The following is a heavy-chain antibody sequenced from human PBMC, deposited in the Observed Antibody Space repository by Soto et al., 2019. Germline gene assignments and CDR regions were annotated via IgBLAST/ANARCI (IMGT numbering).Heavy chain of an antibody. CDR2: ISAYNGNT. Sequence: ASVKVSCKASGYTFTSYGISWVRQAPGQGLEWMGWISAYNGNTNYAQKLQGRVTMTTDTSTSTAYMELRSLRSDDTAVYYCARDYDILTGYDEVWFDPWGQGTLVTVSS. J-gene: IGHJ5*02. D-gene: IGHD3-9*01. CDR1: GYTFTSYG. V-gene: IGHV1-18*01. CDR3: ARDYDILTGYDEVWFDP.